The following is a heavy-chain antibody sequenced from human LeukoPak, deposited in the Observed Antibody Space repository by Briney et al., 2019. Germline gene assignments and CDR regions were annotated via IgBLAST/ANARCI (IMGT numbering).Heavy chain of an antibody. Sequence: GGSLRLSCAASGFTVSSSYVSWVRQAPGKGLEWVSVIFSGGSTYYADSVKGRFTISRDNSKNTLYLQMNSLRAEDTAVYYCARENDMGYCSGGRCYKGYNAMDVWGQGTTVTVSS. CDR1: GFTVSSSY. CDR2: IFSGGST. J-gene: IGHJ6*02. V-gene: IGHV3-53*01. D-gene: IGHD2-15*01. CDR3: ARENDMGYCSGGRCYKGYNAMDV.